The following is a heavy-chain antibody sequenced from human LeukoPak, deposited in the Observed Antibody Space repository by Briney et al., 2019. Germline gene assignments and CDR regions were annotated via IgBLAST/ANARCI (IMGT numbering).Heavy chain of an antibody. CDR2: ISAYNGNT. J-gene: IGHJ5*02. D-gene: IGHD6-13*01. CDR1: GYTFTSYG. CDR3: ARDTVGYSSSWYGP. Sequence: ASVKVSCKASGYTFTSYGISWVRQAPGQGLEWMGWISAYNGNTNYAQKLQGRVTMTTDTPTSTAYMELRSLRSDDTAVYYCARDTVGYSSSWYGPWGQGTLVTVSS. V-gene: IGHV1-18*04.